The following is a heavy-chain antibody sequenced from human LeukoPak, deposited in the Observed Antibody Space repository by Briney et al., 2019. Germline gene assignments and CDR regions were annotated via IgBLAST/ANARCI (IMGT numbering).Heavy chain of an antibody. CDR3: ARARVNDFWSGYFDY. V-gene: IGHV1-46*03. CDR2: INPSGTST. CDR1: AYTFTGYY. Sequence: ASVKVSCKASAYTFTGYYMHWVRQAPGQGLEWMGTINPSGTSTNYAQKFQGRVTMTRDTSTSTVYMELSSLRSEDTAVYYCARARVNDFWSGYFDYWGQGTLVTVSS. J-gene: IGHJ4*02. D-gene: IGHD3-3*01.